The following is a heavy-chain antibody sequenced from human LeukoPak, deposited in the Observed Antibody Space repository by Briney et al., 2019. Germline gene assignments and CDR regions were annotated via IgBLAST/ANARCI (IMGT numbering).Heavy chain of an antibody. CDR1: GFTFSSYS. D-gene: IGHD6-13*01. CDR3: ARVIAGKTPQDY. Sequence: GGSLRLSCAASGFTFSSYSMNWVRQAPGKGLEWVSSISSSSSYIYYADSVKGRFTISRDNAKNSLYLQMNSLRAEDTAVYYCARVIAGKTPQDYWGQGTPVTVSS. J-gene: IGHJ4*02. V-gene: IGHV3-21*01. CDR2: ISSSSSYI.